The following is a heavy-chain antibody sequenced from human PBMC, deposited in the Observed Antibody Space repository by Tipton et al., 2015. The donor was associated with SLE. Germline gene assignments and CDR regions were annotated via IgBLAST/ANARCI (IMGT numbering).Heavy chain of an antibody. CDR2: VYSSGST. D-gene: IGHD1-26*01. J-gene: IGHJ4*02. CDR3: ARGGGRYYDY. CDR1: GGSISGYY. Sequence: TLSLTCTVSGGSISGYYWSWIRQPAGKGLEWIGRVYSSGSTIYNPPIKSRITLSLDTSKNQFYLRVNSVTAADTAVYYCARGGGRYYDYWGQGTLVTGSS. V-gene: IGHV4-4*07.